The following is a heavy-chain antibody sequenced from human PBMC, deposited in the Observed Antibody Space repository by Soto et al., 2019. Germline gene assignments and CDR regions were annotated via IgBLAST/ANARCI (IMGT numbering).Heavy chain of an antibody. V-gene: IGHV1-18*01. CDR2: ISTYNGNT. CDR3: ARDSGTYYGIDY. CDR1: GYSFADYA. Sequence: ASVKVSCKASGYSFADYAISWVRQAPGQGLEWMGWISTYNGNTKHAQKLQGRVTMTTDTSTSTAHMELRSLRFDDTAVYYCARDSGTYYGIDYWGQGTLVTVSS. J-gene: IGHJ4*02. D-gene: IGHD1-26*01.